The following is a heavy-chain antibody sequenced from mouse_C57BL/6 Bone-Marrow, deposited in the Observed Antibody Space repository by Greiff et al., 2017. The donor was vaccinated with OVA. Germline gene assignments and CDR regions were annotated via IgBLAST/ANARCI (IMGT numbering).Heavy chain of an antibody. V-gene: IGHV14-4*01. CDR3: TLITTVVANDY. D-gene: IGHD1-1*01. CDR2: IDPENGDT. Sequence: EVQLQESGAELVRPGASVKLSCTASGFNIKDDYMHWVKQRPEQGLEWIGWIDPENGDTEYASKFPGQATITADTSSNTAYLQLSSLTSEDTAVYYCTLITTVVANDYWGQGTTLTVSS. J-gene: IGHJ2*01. CDR1: GFNIKDDY.